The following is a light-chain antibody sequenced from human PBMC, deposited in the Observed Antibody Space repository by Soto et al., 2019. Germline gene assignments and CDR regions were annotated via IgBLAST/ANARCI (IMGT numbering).Light chain of an antibody. Sequence: QSALTQPASVSGSPGQSITISCTGTSGDLGGYNYVSWYQQHPGKAPKLLISEDTNRPSGVSNRFSGSKSGNTASRTSSGLQAEDEADYYCSSYTTNITPVGVGGGTKLTVL. CDR3: SSYTTNITPVG. CDR2: EDT. CDR1: SGDLGGYNY. V-gene: IGLV2-14*01. J-gene: IGLJ2*01.